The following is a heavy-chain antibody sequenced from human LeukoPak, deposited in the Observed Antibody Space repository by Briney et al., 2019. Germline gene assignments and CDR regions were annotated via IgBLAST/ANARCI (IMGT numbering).Heavy chain of an antibody. CDR3: ARDSTSRFDY. Sequence: ASVKVSCTTSGYTFTGYFIQWVRQAPGQGLEWMGWINGNSGSTEYVEKFQGRLTITRDTSISAASMELTSLTSDDTAIYFCARDSTSRFDYWGQGTLITVSS. D-gene: IGHD5/OR15-5a*01. J-gene: IGHJ4*02. V-gene: IGHV1-2*02. CDR2: INGNSGST. CDR1: GYTFTGYF.